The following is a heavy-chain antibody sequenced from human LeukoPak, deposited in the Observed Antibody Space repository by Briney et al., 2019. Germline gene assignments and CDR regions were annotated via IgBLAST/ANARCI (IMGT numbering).Heavy chain of an antibody. V-gene: IGHV1-69*13. D-gene: IGHD6-13*01. J-gene: IGHJ5*02. CDR2: IIPIFGTA. CDR1: GGTFSSYA. CDR3: ARDSRGSRKTRLNWFDP. Sequence: GASVKVSCKASGGTFSSYAISWVRQAPGQGLEWMGGIIPIFGTANYAQKFQGRVTITADESTSTAYMELSSLRSEDTAVYYCARDSRGSRKTRLNWFDPWGQGTLVTVSS.